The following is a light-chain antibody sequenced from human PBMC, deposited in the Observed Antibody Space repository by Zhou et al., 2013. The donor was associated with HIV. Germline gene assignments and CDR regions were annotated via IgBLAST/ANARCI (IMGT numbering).Light chain of an antibody. J-gene: IGKJ2*01. CDR1: QSVSSNY. CDR3: QHYGSSQEYT. CDR2: GAS. V-gene: IGKV3-20*01. Sequence: EIVLTQSPGTLSLSPGERATLSCRASQSVSSNYLGWYQQKPGQAPRLLIYGASSRATGIPDRFSGSGSGTDFTLTINGLEPEDIAVYYCQHYGSSQEYTFGQGTKLEIK.